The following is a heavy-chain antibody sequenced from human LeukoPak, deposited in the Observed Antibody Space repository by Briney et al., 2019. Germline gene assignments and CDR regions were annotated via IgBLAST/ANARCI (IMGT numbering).Heavy chain of an antibody. CDR2: VNPSSGVT. Sequence: ASVKVSRKASGYTFTGYYIHWVRQAPGQGLEWMGWVNPSSGVTHYPQKFQGRVTMTRDTSIRTAYMEVSSLRSDDTAVYYCARGEGELRYFDWFRSFSLWYLEYYFDYWGQGTLVTVSS. J-gene: IGHJ4*02. CDR1: GYTFTGYY. D-gene: IGHD3-9*01. V-gene: IGHV1-2*02. CDR3: ARGEGELRYFDWFRSFSLWYLEYYFDY.